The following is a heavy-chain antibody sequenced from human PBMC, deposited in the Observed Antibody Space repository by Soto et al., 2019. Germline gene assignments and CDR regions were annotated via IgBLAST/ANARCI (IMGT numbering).Heavy chain of an antibody. D-gene: IGHD3-3*01. Sequence: QVQLVQSGAEVKKPGASVKVSCKASGYTFTSYDINWVRQATGQGLEWMGWMNPNSGNTGYAQKFQGRVTMTRNTSISTAYMELSSLRSEDTAVYYCARGRYYDFWRGYYSHYGMDVWGQGTTVTVSS. V-gene: IGHV1-8*01. CDR2: MNPNSGNT. CDR1: GYTFTSYD. J-gene: IGHJ6*02. CDR3: ARGRYYDFWRGYYSHYGMDV.